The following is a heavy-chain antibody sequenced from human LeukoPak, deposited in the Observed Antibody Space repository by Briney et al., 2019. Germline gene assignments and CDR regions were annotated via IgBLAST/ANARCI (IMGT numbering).Heavy chain of an antibody. CDR1: GYTFTSYD. CDR3: ARGSDSSGWFDP. D-gene: IGHD6-19*01. V-gene: IGHV1-8*03. Sequence: ASVKVSCKASGYTFTSYDINWVRQAPGQGLEWMGWMNPNSGNTGYAQKFQGRVTITRNTSISTAYMELSSLRSEDTAVYYCARGSDSSGWFDPWGQGTLVTVSS. CDR2: MNPNSGNT. J-gene: IGHJ5*02.